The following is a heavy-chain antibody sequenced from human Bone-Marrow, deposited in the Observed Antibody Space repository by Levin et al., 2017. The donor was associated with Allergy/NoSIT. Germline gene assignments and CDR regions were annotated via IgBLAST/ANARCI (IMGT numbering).Heavy chain of an antibody. J-gene: IGHJ4*02. Sequence: GGSLRLSCTASGFTFSNYALSWVRQTPGKGLEWVSAISGSGGGTYYADSVKGRFTISRDNTKNTLYLQMSSLRAEDTAVYYCAKGATVATFHVPFDSWGQGTLVTVSS. CDR2: ISGSGGGT. CDR3: AKGATVATFHVPFDS. D-gene: IGHD4-17*01. CDR1: GFTFSNYA. V-gene: IGHV3-23*01.